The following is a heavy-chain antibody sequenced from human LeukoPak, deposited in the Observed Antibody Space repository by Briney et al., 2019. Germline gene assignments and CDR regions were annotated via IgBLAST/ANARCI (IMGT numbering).Heavy chain of an antibody. CDR2: ISGSGGST. J-gene: IGHJ6*04. CDR3: AELGITMTGGV. Sequence: GGSLRLSCAASGFTFSNAWMSWVRQAPGKGMEWVSAISGSGGSTYYADSVKGRFIISRDNSKNTLYLQMNSLRAEDTAVYYCAELGITMTGGVWGKGPTVTISS. V-gene: IGHV3-23*01. CDR1: GFTFSNAW. D-gene: IGHD3-10*02.